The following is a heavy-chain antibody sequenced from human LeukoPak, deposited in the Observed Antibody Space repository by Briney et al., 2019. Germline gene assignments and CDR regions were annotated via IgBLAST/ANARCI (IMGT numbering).Heavy chain of an antibody. CDR2: VDNDGWAT. CDR1: GFSLSSFE. V-gene: IGHV3-48*03. Sequence: GGSLRLSCAASGFSLSSFEMKWVREAPGKGLEWIAYVDNDGWATSYYADSVKGRFTITRDDAKSSLYLQMDSLTVEDTAVYYCARDLIGWSLDPWGQGTLVSVSS. D-gene: IGHD2-2*03. CDR3: ARDLIGWSLDP. J-gene: IGHJ5*02.